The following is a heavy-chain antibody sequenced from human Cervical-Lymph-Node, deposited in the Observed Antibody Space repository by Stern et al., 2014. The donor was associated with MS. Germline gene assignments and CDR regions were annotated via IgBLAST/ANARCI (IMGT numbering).Heavy chain of an antibody. CDR3: VKDISWGGLRHFEY. V-gene: IGHV3-9*01. Sequence: QLVESGGGLVQPGRSLRLSCAASGFTFDDYAMHWVRQAPGKGLEWVSGISWNSGTIGYADSVKGRFAISRDNAKNSLYLQMNSLRTEDTALYYCVKDISWGGLRHFEYWGQGTLVTVS. CDR1: GFTFDDYA. J-gene: IGHJ4*02. D-gene: IGHD4-17*01. CDR2: ISWNSGTI.